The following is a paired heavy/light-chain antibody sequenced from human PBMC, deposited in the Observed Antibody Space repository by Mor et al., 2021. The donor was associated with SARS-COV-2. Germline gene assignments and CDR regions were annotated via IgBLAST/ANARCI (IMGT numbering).Light chain of an antibody. CDR3: QQYNNWPPMYT. V-gene: IGKV3-15*01. Sequence: EIVMTQSPATLSVSPGERATLSCRASQYVSSNLAWYQQKPGQAPRLLIYGASTRATGIPARFSGSGSGTEFTLTISSLQSEDFAVYYCQQYNNWPPMYTFGQGTKLEIK. CDR1: QYVSSN. J-gene: IGKJ2*01. CDR2: GAS.
Heavy chain of an antibody. Sequence: EVQLVESGGGLVQPGGSLRLSCAASGFTFSSYEMNWVRQAPGKGLEWVSYISSSGSSIYYADSVKGRFTISRDNAKNSLYLQLNSLRAEDTAVYYCARDLGSPYYSGSGDAMDVWGQGTTVTVSS. CDR2: ISSSGSSI. D-gene: IGHD3-10*01. J-gene: IGHJ6*02. CDR3: ARDLGSPYYSGSGDAMDV. V-gene: IGHV3-48*03. CDR1: GFTFSSYE.